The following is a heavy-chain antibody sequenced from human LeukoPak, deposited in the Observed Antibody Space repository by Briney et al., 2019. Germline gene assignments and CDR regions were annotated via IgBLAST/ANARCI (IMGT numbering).Heavy chain of an antibody. CDR3: ARILRYFDWRGLDP. CDR1: GGSFSGYY. CDR2: INHSGST. J-gene: IGHJ5*02. Sequence: PSETLSLTCTVYGGSFSGYYWSWIRQPPGKGLEWIGEINHSGSTNYNPSLKSRVTISVDTSKNQFSLKLSSVTAADTAVYYCARILRYFDWRGLDPWGQGTLVTVSS. V-gene: IGHV4-34*01. D-gene: IGHD3-9*01.